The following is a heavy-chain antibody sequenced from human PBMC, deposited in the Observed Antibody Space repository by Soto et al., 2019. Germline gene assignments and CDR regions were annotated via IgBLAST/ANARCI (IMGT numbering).Heavy chain of an antibody. CDR3: ASGITMVRGVITSPDY. CDR2: MNPNSGNT. D-gene: IGHD3-10*01. J-gene: IGHJ4*02. CDR1: GYTFTSYD. V-gene: IGHV1-8*01. Sequence: QVQLVQSGAEVKKPGVSVKVTCKASGYTFTSYDINWVRQATGQGLEWMGWMNPNSGNTGYAQKFQGRVTMTRNTSISTAYMELSSLRSEDTAVYYCASGITMVRGVITSPDYWGQGTLVTVSS.